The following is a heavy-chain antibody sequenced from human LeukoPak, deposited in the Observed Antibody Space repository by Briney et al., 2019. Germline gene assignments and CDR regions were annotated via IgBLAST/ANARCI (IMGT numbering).Heavy chain of an antibody. Sequence: SETLSLTCTVSGGSISSDCWSWIRQPPGKGLEWIGYIYYSGSTNYNPSLKSRVTISVDTSKNQFSLKLSSVTAADTAVYHCARDRGYCSGGSCYRWFDPWGQGTLVTVSS. CDR1: GGSISSDC. CDR3: ARDRGYCSGGSCYRWFDP. V-gene: IGHV4-59*01. CDR2: IYYSGST. J-gene: IGHJ5*02. D-gene: IGHD2-15*01.